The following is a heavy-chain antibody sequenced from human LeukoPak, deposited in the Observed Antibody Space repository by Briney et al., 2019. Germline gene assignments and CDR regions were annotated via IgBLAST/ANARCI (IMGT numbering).Heavy chain of an antibody. D-gene: IGHD1-1*01. CDR3: TRDSRHLDRAFDI. CDR2: IIRKANGGTT. CDR1: GLTFGDYA. J-gene: IGHJ3*02. Sequence: GGSLRLSCTASGLTFGDYAVSWVRQAPGKGLEWVGFIIRKANGGTTGYAASVKGRFTISRDDSKSIAYLQMNSLKTEDTAVYYCTRDSRHLDRAFDIWGQGTMVTVSS. V-gene: IGHV3-49*04.